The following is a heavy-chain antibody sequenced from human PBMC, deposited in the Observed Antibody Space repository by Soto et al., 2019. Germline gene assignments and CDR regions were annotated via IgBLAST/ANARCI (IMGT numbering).Heavy chain of an antibody. CDR3: ARSLSGWYSGFAFDI. V-gene: IGHV4-59*01. Sequence: PSETLSLTCTVSGGSISSYYLSWIRQPPGKGLEWIGHIYYSWSANYNPSLKSRVTRSVDTSKNQFSLKLSSVTAADTAVYYCARSLSGWYSGFAFDIWGQGTMVAVSS. D-gene: IGHD6-19*01. CDR1: GGSISSYY. J-gene: IGHJ3*02. CDR2: IYYSWSA.